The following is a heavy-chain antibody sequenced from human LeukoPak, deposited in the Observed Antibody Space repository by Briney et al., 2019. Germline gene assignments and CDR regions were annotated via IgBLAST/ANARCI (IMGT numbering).Heavy chain of an antibody. CDR1: GYTFTSYG. V-gene: IGHV1-18*01. Sequence: ASVKVSCKASGYTFTSYGISWVRQAPGQGLEWMGWSSAYNGNTNYSQKLQGRVTMTTDTSTSTAYMELRSLRSDDTAVYYCARAPTSRGYYYDSSGYYRWVYYFDYWGQGTLVTVSS. D-gene: IGHD3-22*01. CDR2: SSAYNGNT. J-gene: IGHJ4*02. CDR3: ARAPTSRGYYYDSSGYYRWVYYFDY.